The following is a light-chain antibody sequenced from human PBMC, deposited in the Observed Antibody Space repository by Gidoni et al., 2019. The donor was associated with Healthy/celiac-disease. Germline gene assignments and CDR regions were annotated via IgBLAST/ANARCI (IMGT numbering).Light chain of an antibody. CDR1: QSFSSN. V-gene: IGKV3-15*01. Sequence: EIVMTQSPATLSVSPGERATLSCRASQSFSSNLAWYQQKPGQAPRLCIYGASTRATGIPARFSGSGSGTEFTLTISSLQSEDFAVYYCQQYNNWPPWTFGQGTKVEIK. CDR2: GAS. CDR3: QQYNNWPPWT. J-gene: IGKJ1*01.